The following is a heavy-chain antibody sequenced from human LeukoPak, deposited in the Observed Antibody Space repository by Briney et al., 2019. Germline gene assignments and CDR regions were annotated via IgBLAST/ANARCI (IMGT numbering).Heavy chain of an antibody. CDR3: ARSGGTYGYWAFDI. Sequence: PSETLSLTCTVSDGSVSSGSDYWSWIRQAPGRGLEWIGDIYNSGRTKYSPSLKSRVTISVDTSKNQFSLKLTSVTTADTALYYCARSGGTYGYWAFDIWGQGTMVTVSS. CDR2: IYNSGRT. D-gene: IGHD3-22*01. CDR1: DGSVSSGSDY. J-gene: IGHJ3*02. V-gene: IGHV4-61*01.